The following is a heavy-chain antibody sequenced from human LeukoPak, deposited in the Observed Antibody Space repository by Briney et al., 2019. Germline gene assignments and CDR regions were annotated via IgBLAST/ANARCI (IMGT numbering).Heavy chain of an antibody. Sequence: SETLSLTCAVYGASFRDYYWTWIRQSPGKGPEWIGEINHSGDTNYNPSLKSRVTIIVDTPKKQFSLKLSTVTAADTAVYYCARVPKIASRPCDQWGQGTLVTVSS. CDR2: INHSGDT. V-gene: IGHV4-34*01. CDR1: GASFRDYY. D-gene: IGHD6-6*01. J-gene: IGHJ4*02. CDR3: ARVPKIASRPCDQ.